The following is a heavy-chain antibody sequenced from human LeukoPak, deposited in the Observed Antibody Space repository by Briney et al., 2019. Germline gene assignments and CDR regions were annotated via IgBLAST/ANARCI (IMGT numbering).Heavy chain of an antibody. V-gene: IGHV4-39*07. CDR1: GVSISSSSYY. CDR2: IYYSGST. CDR3: ATHGEGHQNFDY. D-gene: IGHD3-10*01. J-gene: IGHJ4*02. Sequence: PSETLSLTCTVSGVSISSSSYYWGWIRQPPGKGLEWIGSIYYSGSTYYNPSLKSRVTISVDTSKNQFSLKLSSVTAADTAVYYCATHGEGHQNFDYWGQGTLVTVSS.